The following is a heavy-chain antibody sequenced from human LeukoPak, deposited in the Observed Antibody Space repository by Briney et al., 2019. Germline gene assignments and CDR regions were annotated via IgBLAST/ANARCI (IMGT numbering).Heavy chain of an antibody. J-gene: IGHJ3*02. CDR2: IYPGDSDT. V-gene: IGHV5-51*01. D-gene: IGHD3-10*01. CDR3: ATMYDYGSGITDPFDI. CDR1: GYSFTSYW. Sequence: GESLKISCKGSGYSFTSYWIGWVRQMPGKGLEWMGIIYPGDSDTRYSPSFQGQVTISADKSISTAYLQWTSLRASDTAMYYCATMYDYGSGITDPFDIWGQGTMVTVSS.